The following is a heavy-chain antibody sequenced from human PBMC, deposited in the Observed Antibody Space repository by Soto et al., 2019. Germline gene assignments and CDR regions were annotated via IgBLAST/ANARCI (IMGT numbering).Heavy chain of an antibody. CDR1: GFTFSSYG. Sequence: LRLSCVGSGFTFSSYGMHWVRQAPGKGLECVAVISDTGSSHYYAASVEGRFTISRENSKNTLSLHMDRLRVEDTAVYYCAKDRGGDCPDNSCYFGADYWGQGTPVTVS. CDR3: AKDRGGDCPDNSCYFGADY. D-gene: IGHD2-2*01. CDR2: ISDTGSSH. V-gene: IGHV3-30*18. J-gene: IGHJ4*02.